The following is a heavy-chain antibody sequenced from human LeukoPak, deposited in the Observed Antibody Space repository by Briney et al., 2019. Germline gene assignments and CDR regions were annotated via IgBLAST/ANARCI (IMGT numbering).Heavy chain of an antibody. J-gene: IGHJ4*02. CDR1: GFTFDDYG. CDR2: INWKGGST. Sequence: GGSLRLSCAASGFTFDDYGMSWVRQAPGKGLEWVSGINWKGGSTGYAHSVKGRFTISRDHAKHSLYLQMNSLRAEDTALYYCARYLRDGYNSNDYWGQGTLVTVSS. CDR3: ARYLRDGYNSNDY. D-gene: IGHD5-24*01. V-gene: IGHV3-20*04.